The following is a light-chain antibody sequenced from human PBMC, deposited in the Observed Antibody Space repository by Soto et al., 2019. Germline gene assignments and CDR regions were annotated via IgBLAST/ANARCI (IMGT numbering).Light chain of an antibody. CDR2: GAS. Sequence: DIQMTQSPSILSASVGDRVTITCRASQSISTYLNWYQQKPGKAPNLLIYGASTLQSGVPSRFSGSGSGTDFTLTISSLQPEDFATYYCQQSYNTPPWTFGQGTKVDI. CDR3: QQSYNTPPWT. CDR1: QSISTY. J-gene: IGKJ1*01. V-gene: IGKV1-39*01.